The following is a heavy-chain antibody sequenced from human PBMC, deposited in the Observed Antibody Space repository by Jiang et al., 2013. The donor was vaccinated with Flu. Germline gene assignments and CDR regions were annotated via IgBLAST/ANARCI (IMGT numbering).Heavy chain of an antibody. D-gene: IGHD1-7*01. CDR2: ITGDSGMT. CDR3: AGPNSYFDF. Sequence: GGLVQPGHSLRLSCAVSGFTLYNNGMSWVRQAPGKGLEWVSIITGDSGMTYYADSVKGRFIISRDNSDNILYLQMNSLRVEDTAIYYCAGPNSYFDFWGRGTLVTVSS. CDR1: GFTLYNNG. V-gene: IGHV3-23*01. J-gene: IGHJ4*02.